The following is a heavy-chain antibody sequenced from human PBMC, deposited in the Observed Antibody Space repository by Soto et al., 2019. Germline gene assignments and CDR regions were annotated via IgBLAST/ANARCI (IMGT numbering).Heavy chain of an antibody. J-gene: IGHJ5*02. CDR2: IYHSGST. CDR1: GGSISSGGYS. D-gene: IGHD2-21*02. CDR3: ARTESGTFDP. V-gene: IGHV4-30-2*01. Sequence: QLQLQESGSGLVKPSQTLSLTCAVSGGSISSGGYSWSWIRQPPGKGLEWIGYIYHSGSTYYNPSLKSRVSQYVDRSKNQFSLKLSSVTAADTAVYDCARTESGTFDPWGQGTLVTVSS.